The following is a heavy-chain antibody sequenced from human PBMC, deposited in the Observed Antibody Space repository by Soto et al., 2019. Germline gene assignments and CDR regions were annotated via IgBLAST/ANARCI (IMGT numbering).Heavy chain of an antibody. CDR1: GLTFSSYS. CDR3: AFGEESRYYYYGMDV. Sequence: EVQLVESGGGLVQRGGSLRLSCAASGLTFSSYSMNWVRQAPGKGLEWVSYISSSSSTIYYADSVKGRFTISRDNAKNSLYLQMSSLRAEDTVVYYCAFGEESRYYYYGMDVWGQGTTVTVSS. J-gene: IGHJ6*02. CDR2: ISSSSSTI. D-gene: IGHD3-10*01. V-gene: IGHV3-48*01.